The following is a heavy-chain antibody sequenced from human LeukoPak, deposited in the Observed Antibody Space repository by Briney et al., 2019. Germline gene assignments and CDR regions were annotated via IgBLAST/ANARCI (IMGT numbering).Heavy chain of an antibody. D-gene: IGHD4-23*01. CDR3: ARGARWAYYFDY. V-gene: IGHV3-21*01. CDR1: GFTFSSYS. Sequence: GGSLRLSCAASGFTFSSYSMNWVRQAPGKGLEWVSSISSSSSYIYYADSVKGRFTISRDNAKNSLYLQMNSLRAEDTAVYYCARGARWAYYFDYWGQGSLVTVSS. CDR2: ISSSSSYI. J-gene: IGHJ4*02.